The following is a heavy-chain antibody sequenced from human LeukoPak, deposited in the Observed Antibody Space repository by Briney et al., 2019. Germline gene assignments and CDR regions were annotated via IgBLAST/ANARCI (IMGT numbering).Heavy chain of an antibody. CDR3: ASLGGTYDY. Sequence: PSETLSLTCTVSAASINSHYWSWIRQPPGKGLEWIGYIYYTGITNFSPSLKSRVAISIDSSKNQVSLKLTSVTAADTAVYYCASLGGTYDYWGQGALVTVSS. CDR2: IYYTGIT. J-gene: IGHJ4*02. CDR1: AASINSHY. V-gene: IGHV4-59*08. D-gene: IGHD1-26*01.